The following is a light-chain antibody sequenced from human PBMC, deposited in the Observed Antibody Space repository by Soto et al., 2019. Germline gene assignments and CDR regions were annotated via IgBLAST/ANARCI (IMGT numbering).Light chain of an antibody. CDR3: QHYNSYSEA. J-gene: IGKJ1*01. V-gene: IGKV1-5*03. CDR2: KAS. CDR1: QTISSW. Sequence: DIQMTQSPSTLSGSVGDRVTITCRASQTISSWLAWYQQKPGKAPKLLIYKASTLKSGVPSRFSGSGSGTEFTLTISSPQPDDFATYYCQHYNSYSEAFGQGTMV.